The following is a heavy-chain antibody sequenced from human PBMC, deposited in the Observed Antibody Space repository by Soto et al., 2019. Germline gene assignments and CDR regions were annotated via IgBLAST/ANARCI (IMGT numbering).Heavy chain of an antibody. CDR2: IIPFLGRA. Sequence: QAQLLQSGAEVKKPGSSVKVSCKASGGTFTKYAISWVRQAPGQGLEWMGGIIPFLGRADYAQKFQGRVTITADESTRTIYMELTSLRSEDTAVYYCARDANWGQGTLVTVSS. V-gene: IGHV1-69*11. CDR1: GGTFTKYA. CDR3: ARDAN. J-gene: IGHJ4*02. D-gene: IGHD2-8*01.